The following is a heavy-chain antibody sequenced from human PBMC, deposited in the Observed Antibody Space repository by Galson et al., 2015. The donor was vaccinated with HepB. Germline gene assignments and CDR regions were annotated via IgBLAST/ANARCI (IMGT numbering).Heavy chain of an antibody. CDR2: IWYDGSNK. Sequence: SLRLSCAASGFTFSSYGMHWVRQAPGKGLEWVAVIWYDGSNKYYADSVKGRFTISRDNSKNTLYLQMNSLRAEDTAVYYCARDPPAAILSYYGMDVWGQGTTVTVSS. CDR3: ARDPPAAILSYYGMDV. CDR1: GFTFSSYG. D-gene: IGHD2-2*01. J-gene: IGHJ6*02. V-gene: IGHV3-33*08.